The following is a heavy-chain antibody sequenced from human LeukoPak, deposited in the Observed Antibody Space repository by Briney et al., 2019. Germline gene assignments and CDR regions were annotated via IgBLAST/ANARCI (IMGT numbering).Heavy chain of an antibody. D-gene: IGHD6-19*01. CDR3: ARQLSGWYDADPY. V-gene: IGHV3-7*05. J-gene: IGHJ4*02. CDR2: IKEDGSRN. CDR1: GFTISRYW. Sequence: GGSLRLSCAASGFTISRYWMSWVRQAPGKGLEWVANIKEDGSRNHYVDSVKGRFTISRDNAKNSLYLQMNSLRAEDTAVYYCARQLSGWYDADPYWGQGTLVTISS.